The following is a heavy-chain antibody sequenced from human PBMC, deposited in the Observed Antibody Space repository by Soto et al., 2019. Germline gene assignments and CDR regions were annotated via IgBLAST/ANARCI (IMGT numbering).Heavy chain of an antibody. CDR1: GGSLSDYF. CDR3: ARGGISHWAYFYYMDV. CDR2: INHLGSI. J-gene: IGHJ6*03. Sequence: SETLSLTCVASGGSLSDYFWSWIRQPPGMALEWIGEINHLGSINYNPSLKSRVTMSVDTSKNQFSLTLNSVTAADTATYYCARGGISHWAYFYYMDVWDRGTTVTVSS. V-gene: IGHV4-34*01. D-gene: IGHD2-21*01.